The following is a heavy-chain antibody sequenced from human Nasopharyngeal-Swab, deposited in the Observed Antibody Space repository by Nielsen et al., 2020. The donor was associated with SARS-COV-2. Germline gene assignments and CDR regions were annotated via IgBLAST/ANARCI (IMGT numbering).Heavy chain of an antibody. J-gene: IGHJ4*02. CDR3: ASSSGWYLG. V-gene: IGHV3-74*01. D-gene: IGHD6-19*01. Sequence: WIRQPPGKGLVWVSRINSDGSSTSYADSVKGRFTISRDNAKNTLYLQMNSLRAEDTAVYYCASSSGWYLGWGQGTLVTVSS. CDR2: INSDGSST.